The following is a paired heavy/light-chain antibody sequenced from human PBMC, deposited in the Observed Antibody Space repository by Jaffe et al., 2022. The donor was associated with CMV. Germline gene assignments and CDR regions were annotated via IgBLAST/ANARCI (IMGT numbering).Light chain of an antibody. CDR1: ISNLGSNT. CDR2: NNN. Sequence: QSVLTQPPSASGTPGQGVTISCSGSISNLGSNTVNWYQQVPGAAPKLLIYNNNQRPSGVPDRFSGSKSVTSASLAISGLQSDDEADYYCSAWDDSLNGRVFGGGTKLTVL. J-gene: IGLJ3*02. CDR3: SAWDDSLNGRV. V-gene: IGLV1-44*01.
Heavy chain of an antibody. J-gene: IGHJ3*01. CDR2: RYYGGSS. Sequence: QVQLRESGPGLVKPSETLSLTCSVSGASFSTYYWTWVRQAPGKGLEWIGYRYYGGSSNYNPSLRSRATISIDTSKSQFSLKMTSVTSGDTAMYYCVKDIPNGSGTEVWGQGTMVTVSS. CDR3: VKDIPNGSGTEV. V-gene: IGHV4-59*01. D-gene: IGHD3-10*01. CDR1: GASFSTYY.